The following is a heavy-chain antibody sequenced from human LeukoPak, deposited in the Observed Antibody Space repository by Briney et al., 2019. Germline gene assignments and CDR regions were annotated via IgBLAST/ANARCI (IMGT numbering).Heavy chain of an antibody. CDR1: GYTLTELS. CDR2: FDPEDGET. V-gene: IGHV1-24*01. J-gene: IGHJ5*02. Sequence: ASVKVSCKVSGYTLTELSMHWVRQAPGKGLEWMGGFDPEDGETIYAQKFQGRVTMTEDTSTDTAYMELSSLRSEDTAVYYCAIKCSGGSCYSSWFDPWGQGTLVTVSS. D-gene: IGHD2-15*01. CDR3: AIKCSGGSCYSSWFDP.